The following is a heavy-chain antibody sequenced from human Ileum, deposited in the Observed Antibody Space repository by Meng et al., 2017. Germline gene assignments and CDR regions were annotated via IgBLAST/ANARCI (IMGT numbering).Heavy chain of an antibody. CDR3: ARQTATYPSNWFDP. J-gene: IGHJ5*02. CDR2: VYDGEAP. D-gene: IGHD2-21*02. CDR1: GDSLIAYN. V-gene: IGHV4-59*08. Sequence: QVLLQESGPGLVKPSETLFLTRSVSGDSLIAYNWSWIRQAPGKGLEWLGYVYDGEAPNYNPSLQSRLTISMDKSANQFSLRLNSVTAADTAVYYCARQTATYPSNWFDPWGQGILVTVSS.